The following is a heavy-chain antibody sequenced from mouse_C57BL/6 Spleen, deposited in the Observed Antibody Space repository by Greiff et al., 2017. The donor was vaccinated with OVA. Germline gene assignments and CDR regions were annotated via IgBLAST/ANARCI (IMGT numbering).Heavy chain of an antibody. D-gene: IGHD2-4*01. CDR2: IIPSNGGT. CDR3: ARTLYYDYDEGYYAMDY. Sequence: QVQLQQPGTELVKPGASVKLSCKASGYTFTSYWMHWVKQRPGQGLEWIGNIIPSNGGTNYNEKFKSKATLTADKSSNTAYMQLSSLTSEDSAVYYCARTLYYDYDEGYYAMDYWGQGTSVTVSS. CDR1: GYTFTSYW. J-gene: IGHJ4*01. V-gene: IGHV1-53*01.